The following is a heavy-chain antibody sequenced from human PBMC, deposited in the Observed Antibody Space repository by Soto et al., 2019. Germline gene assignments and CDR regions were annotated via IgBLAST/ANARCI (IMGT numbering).Heavy chain of an antibody. CDR1: GFTISSNY. CDR3: ARSCAGSCYSLGDYGNSPFDY. J-gene: IGHJ4*02. D-gene: IGHD2-15*01. V-gene: IGHV3-66*01. Sequence: GGSLRLSCAASGFTISSNYMSWVRQAPGKGLEWVSVIYSGGSTYYADSVKGRFTISRDNSKNTLYLQMNSLRAEDTAVYYWARSCAGSCYSLGDYGNSPFDYWGQGTLVTVSS. CDR2: IYSGGST.